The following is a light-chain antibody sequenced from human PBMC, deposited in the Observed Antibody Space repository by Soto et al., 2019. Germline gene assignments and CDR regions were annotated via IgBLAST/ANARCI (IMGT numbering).Light chain of an antibody. V-gene: IGKV1-27*01. J-gene: IGKJ3*01. CDR3: QKWSRAPV. Sequence: DIQMTQSPTSLSASVGDRVTITCRASQDIRNFVAWYQQKPGKAPKLLIYAASTLQSGVPSRFSGSGSRTDFTPTINSLQPEDVPTYSCQKWSRAPVFGPGTKVDIK. CDR1: QDIRNF. CDR2: AAS.